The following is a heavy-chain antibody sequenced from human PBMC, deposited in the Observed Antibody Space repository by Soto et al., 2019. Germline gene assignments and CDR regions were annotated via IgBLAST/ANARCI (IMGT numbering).Heavy chain of an antibody. J-gene: IGHJ4*02. D-gene: IGHD6-13*01. CDR3: TRLYSSSWFY. CDR1: GFTFSGSA. V-gene: IGHV3-73*01. CDR2: IRSKANSYAT. Sequence: GGSLRLSCAASGFTFSGSAMHWVRQASGKGLEWAGRIRSKANSYATAYAASVKGRFTISRDDSKNTAYLQMNSLKTEDTAVYYCTRLYSSSWFYWGQGTLVTVSS.